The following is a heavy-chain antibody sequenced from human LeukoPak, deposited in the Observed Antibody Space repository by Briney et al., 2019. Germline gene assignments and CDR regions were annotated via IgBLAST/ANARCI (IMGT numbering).Heavy chain of an antibody. CDR1: GFTFSSFA. J-gene: IGHJ4*02. Sequence: GGSLRLSCSASGFTFSSFAMHWVRQAPGKGLEYVAAISRNGGSTYYADSVKGRFTISRDNAKNSLYLQMNSLRAEDTAVYYCARDNYDTGGYYFDWGQGTLVTVSS. V-gene: IGHV3-64*04. CDR2: ISRNGGST. D-gene: IGHD3-22*01. CDR3: ARDNYDTGGYYFD.